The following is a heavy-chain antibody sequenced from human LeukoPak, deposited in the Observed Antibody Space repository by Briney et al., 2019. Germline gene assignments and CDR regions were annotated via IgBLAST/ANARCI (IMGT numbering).Heavy chain of an antibody. CDR2: ISSSGYSI. CDR1: GFTFSNFN. Sequence: GGSLRLSCAASGFTFSNFNMNWVRQAPGKGLEWVSCISSSGYSIYYADSVKGRFTISRDNSKNTLYLQMNSLRAEDTAVYYCAKDPPLVAYYFDYWGQGTLVTVSS. CDR3: AKDPPLVAYYFDY. D-gene: IGHD3-9*01. J-gene: IGHJ4*02. V-gene: IGHV3-21*01.